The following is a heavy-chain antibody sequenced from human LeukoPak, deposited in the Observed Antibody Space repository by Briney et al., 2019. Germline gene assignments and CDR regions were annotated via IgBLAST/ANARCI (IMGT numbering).Heavy chain of an antibody. J-gene: IGHJ4*02. Sequence: SETLSLTCTVSGGSISTSSSYYWGWIRQPPGKGLEWIGSIYYTGDTYYNSSLKSRVTISVGTSKNQFALKLTSVTAADTALYYCARLRGYTYGNPGYWGQGSLVTVSS. CDR1: GGSISTSSSYY. CDR2: IYYTGDT. D-gene: IGHD5-18*01. V-gene: IGHV4-39*01. CDR3: ARLRGYTYGNPGY.